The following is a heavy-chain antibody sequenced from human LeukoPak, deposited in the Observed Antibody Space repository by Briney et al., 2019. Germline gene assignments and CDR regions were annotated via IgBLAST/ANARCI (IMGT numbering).Heavy chain of an antibody. D-gene: IGHD5-18*01. V-gene: IGHV1-69*04. CDR1: GGTFSSYA. CDR2: IIPILGIA. Sequence: ASVKVSCKASGGTFSSYAISWVRQAPGQGLEWMGRIIPILGIANYAQKFQGRVTITADKSTSTAYMELSSLRSEDTAVYYCAREYGGGYSYGYYYWGQGTLVSVSS. J-gene: IGHJ4*02. CDR3: AREYGGGYSYGYYY.